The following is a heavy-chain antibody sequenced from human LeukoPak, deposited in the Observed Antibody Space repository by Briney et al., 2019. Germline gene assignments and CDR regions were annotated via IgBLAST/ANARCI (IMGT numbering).Heavy chain of an antibody. J-gene: IGHJ5*02. CDR1: GFTFDDYA. CDR2: ISGDGGST. CDR3: AKDRPSAYGGYCSGGSCYGNWFDP. D-gene: IGHD2-15*01. V-gene: IGHV3-43*02. Sequence: GGSLRLSCAASGFTFDDYAMHWVRQAPGKDLEWVSLISGDGGSTYYADSVKGRFTISRDNSKNSLYLQMNSLRTEDTALYYCAKDRPSAYGGYCSGGSCYGNWFDPWGQGTLVTVSS.